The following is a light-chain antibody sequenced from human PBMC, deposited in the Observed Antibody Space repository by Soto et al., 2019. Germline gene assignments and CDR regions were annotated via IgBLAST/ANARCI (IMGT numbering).Light chain of an antibody. V-gene: IGLV2-14*01. CDR3: SSYGGSNNLV. J-gene: IGLJ2*01. CDR1: SSDVGGYNY. CDR2: EVS. Sequence: QSALTQPASVSGSPGQSITISCTGTSSDVGGYNYVSWYQQHPGKAPKLMIYEVSNRPSGVFNRFSGSKSGNTASLTISGLQADDEADYYCSSYGGSNNLVFGGGTKLTVL.